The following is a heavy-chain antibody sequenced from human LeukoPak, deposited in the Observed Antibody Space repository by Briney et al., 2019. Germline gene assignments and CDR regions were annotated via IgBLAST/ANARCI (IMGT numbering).Heavy chain of an antibody. CDR2: ISGSGGST. Sequence: GGSLRLSCAAPGFTFDDYAMHWVRQAPGKGLEWVSAISGSGGSTYYADSVKGRFTISRDNSKNTLYLQMNSLRAEDTAVYYCARGRGLGELAVASFDSWGQGTLVTVSS. J-gene: IGHJ4*02. D-gene: IGHD1-7*01. CDR1: GFTFDDYA. CDR3: ARGRGLGELAVASFDS. V-gene: IGHV3-23*01.